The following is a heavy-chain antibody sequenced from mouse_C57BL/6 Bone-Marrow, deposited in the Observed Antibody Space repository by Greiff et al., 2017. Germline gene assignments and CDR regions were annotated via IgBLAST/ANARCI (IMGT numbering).Heavy chain of an antibody. J-gene: IGHJ4*01. CDR1: GYTFTDYY. CDR2: IYPGSGNT. V-gene: IGHV1-76*01. Sequence: QVHVKQSGAELVRPGASVKLSCKASGYTFTDYYINWVKQRPGQGLEWIARIYPGSGNTYYNEKFKGKATLTAEKSSSTAYMQLSSLTSEDSAVYFCARLYYYAMDYWGQGTSVTVSS. CDR3: ARLYYYAMDY.